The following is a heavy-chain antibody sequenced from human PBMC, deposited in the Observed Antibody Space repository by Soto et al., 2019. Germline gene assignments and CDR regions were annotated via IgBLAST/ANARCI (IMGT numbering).Heavy chain of an antibody. J-gene: IGHJ4*02. Sequence: QSGGSLRLSCVGSGFSLANFPMNWVRQTPGKGLEWISYISPRGDNIYYTESVKGRFTISRDNARNSWYLQMNSLRDEDAALYYFAEVPHPNIGWPYYLDFRGQVVPFTVPA. V-gene: IGHV3-48*02. CDR3: AEVPHPNIGWPYYLDF. CDR1: GFSLANFP. D-gene: IGHD2-15*01. CDR2: ISPRGDNI.